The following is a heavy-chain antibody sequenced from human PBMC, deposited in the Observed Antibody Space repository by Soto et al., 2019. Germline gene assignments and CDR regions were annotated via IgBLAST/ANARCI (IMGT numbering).Heavy chain of an antibody. J-gene: IGHJ3*02. V-gene: IGHV1-18*01. CDR1: GYTFTSYG. Sequence: ASVKVSCKASGYTFTSYGISWVRQAPVQGLEWMGWISAYNGNTNYAQKLQGRVTMTTDTSTSTAYMELRSLRSDDTAVYYCARGRGPVVALSGAFDIWGQGTMVTVSS. CDR3: ARGRGPVVALSGAFDI. D-gene: IGHD3-22*01. CDR2: ISAYNGNT.